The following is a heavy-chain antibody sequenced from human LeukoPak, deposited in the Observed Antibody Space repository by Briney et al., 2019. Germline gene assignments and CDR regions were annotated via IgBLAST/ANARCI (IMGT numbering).Heavy chain of an antibody. CDR2: IYSGGST. J-gene: IGHJ4*02. Sequence: GGSLRLSCAASGLTVSSNYMSWVRQAPGKGLEWVSVIYSGGSTYYADSVKGRFTISRDNSKNTLYLQMNSLRAEDTAVYYCAREQQLDPGYFDYWGQGTLVTVSS. CDR3: AREQQLDPGYFDY. D-gene: IGHD6-13*01. CDR1: GLTVSSNY. V-gene: IGHV3-53*01.